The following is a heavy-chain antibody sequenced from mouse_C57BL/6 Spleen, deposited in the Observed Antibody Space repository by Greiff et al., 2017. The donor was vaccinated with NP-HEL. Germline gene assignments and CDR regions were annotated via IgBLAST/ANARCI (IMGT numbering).Heavy chain of an antibody. J-gene: IGHJ4*01. CDR1: GYTFTSYW. D-gene: IGHD2-2*01. Sequence: QVQLQQPGAELVKPGASVKLSCKASGYTFTSYWMHWVKQRPGQGLEWIGMIHPNSGSTNYNEKFKSKATLTVDKSSSTAYMQLSSLTSEDSAVYYCARRIYYGYDDYAMDYWGQGTSVTVSS. CDR3: ARRIYYGYDDYAMDY. V-gene: IGHV1-64*01. CDR2: IHPNSGST.